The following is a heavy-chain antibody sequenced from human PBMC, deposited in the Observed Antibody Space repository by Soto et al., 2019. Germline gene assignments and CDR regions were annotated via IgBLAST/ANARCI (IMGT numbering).Heavy chain of an antibody. Sequence: QVQLVESGGGVVQPGRSLRLSCAASGFTFSSYAMHWVRQAPGKGLEWVAVISYDGSNKYYADSVKGRFTISRDNSKNTLYLQMNSLRAEDTAVYYCARETRTYYYGSGFDYWGQGTLVTVSS. CDR3: ARETRTYYYGSGFDY. V-gene: IGHV3-30-3*01. J-gene: IGHJ4*02. CDR2: ISYDGSNK. D-gene: IGHD3-10*01. CDR1: GFTFSSYA.